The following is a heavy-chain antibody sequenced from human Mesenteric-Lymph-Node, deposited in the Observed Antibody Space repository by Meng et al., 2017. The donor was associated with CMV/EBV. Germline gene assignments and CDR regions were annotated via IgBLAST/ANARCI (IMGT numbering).Heavy chain of an antibody. V-gene: IGHV4-34*01. Sequence: HVQFNQWVAVLLKPSEPLSVTCAVYGGSFSGYYWNWIRQSPEKGLEWIGEINHSGSTTYNPSFTSRIIISVDTSTNQISLNMSSVTAADTAVYYCARGSSYDILTGYFDYWGQGALVTVSS. J-gene: IGHJ4*02. CDR3: ARGSSYDILTGYFDY. CDR2: INHSGST. CDR1: GGSFSGYY. D-gene: IGHD3-9*01.